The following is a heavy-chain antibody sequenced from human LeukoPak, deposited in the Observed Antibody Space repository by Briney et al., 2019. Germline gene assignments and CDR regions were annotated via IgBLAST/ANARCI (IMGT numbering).Heavy chain of an antibody. CDR2: IYYSGST. CDR3: ARGRRVYEQQLAALGYWFDP. D-gene: IGHD6-13*01. V-gene: IGHV4-59*01. Sequence: SETLSLTCTVSGGSISSYYWSWIRQPPGKGLEGIGYIYYSGSTNYNPSLKSRVTISVDTSKNQFSLKLSSVTAADTAVYYCARGRRVYEQQLAALGYWFDPWGQGTLVTVSS. J-gene: IGHJ5*02. CDR1: GGSISSYY.